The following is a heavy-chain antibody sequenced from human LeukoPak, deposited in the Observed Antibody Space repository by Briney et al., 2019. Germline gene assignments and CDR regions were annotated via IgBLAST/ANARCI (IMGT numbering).Heavy chain of an antibody. CDR3: ARHPNYYDSSGYYYAPVDY. J-gene: IGHJ4*02. V-gene: IGHV5-51*07. D-gene: IGHD3-22*01. CDR1: GYSFTSYW. Sequence: GESLKISCKGSGYSFTSYWIGWVHQMPGKGLEWMGIIYPGDSDTRYSPSFQGQVTISADKSISTAYLQWSSLKASDTAMYYCARHPNYYDSSGYYYAPVDYWGQGTPVTVSS. CDR2: IYPGDSDT.